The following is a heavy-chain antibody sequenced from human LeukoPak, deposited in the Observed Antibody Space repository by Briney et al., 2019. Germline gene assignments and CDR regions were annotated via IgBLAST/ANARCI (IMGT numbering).Heavy chain of an antibody. CDR1: GGTFSSYA. J-gene: IGHJ4*02. CDR2: IIPIFGTA. CDR3: ARGIDIVVVRKIDYTFDY. V-gene: IGHV1-69*13. Sequence: SVKVSCKASGGTFSSYAISWVRQAPGQGLEWMGGIIPIFGTANYAQKSQGRVTITADESTSTAYMELSSLRSEDTAVYYCARGIDIVVVRKIDYTFDYWGQGTLVTVSS. D-gene: IGHD2-2*01.